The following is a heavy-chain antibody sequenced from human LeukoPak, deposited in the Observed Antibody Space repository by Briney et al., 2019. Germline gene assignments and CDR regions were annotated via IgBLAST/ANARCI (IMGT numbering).Heavy chain of an antibody. D-gene: IGHD6-13*01. CDR2: MNPNSGNT. J-gene: IGHJ2*01. Sequence: ASVKVSCKASGYTFTSYDINWVRQATGQGLEWMGWMNPNSGNTGYAQKFQGRVTMTRNTSISTAYMELSSLRPEDTAVYYCARGPLSIAAAGERLWYFDLWGRGTLVTVSS. CDR1: GYTFTSYD. V-gene: IGHV1-8*01. CDR3: ARGPLSIAAAGERLWYFDL.